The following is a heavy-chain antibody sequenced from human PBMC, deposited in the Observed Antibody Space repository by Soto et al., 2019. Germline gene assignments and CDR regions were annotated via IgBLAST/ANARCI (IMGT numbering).Heavy chain of an antibody. CDR2: ISGSGGST. CDR3: ATLGAKYYYYYGMDV. V-gene: IGHV3-23*01. D-gene: IGHD1-26*01. Sequence: SCAASGFTFSSYAISWVRQAPGKGLEWVSAISGSGGSTYYADSVKGRFTISRDNSKNTLYLQKNSLRAEDAAVYYCATLGAKYYYYYGMDVWGQGTTVTVSS. J-gene: IGHJ6*02. CDR1: GFTFSSYA.